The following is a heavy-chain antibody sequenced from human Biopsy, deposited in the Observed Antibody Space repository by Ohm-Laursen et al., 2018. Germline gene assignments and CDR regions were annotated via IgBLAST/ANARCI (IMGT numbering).Heavy chain of an antibody. V-gene: IGHV4-59*12. CDR3: ASAGYNPDWNFDL. D-gene: IGHD5-24*01. CDR1: GGPIDSYY. Sequence: SETLSLTCTVSGGPIDSYYWSWIRQPPGKALEWIGYIYFTGRTSYNPSLKSRVTMSFNTSKKQFSLRLRSLTAADTAVYYCASAGYNPDWNFDLWGRGTRVTVSS. CDR2: IYFTGRT. J-gene: IGHJ2*01.